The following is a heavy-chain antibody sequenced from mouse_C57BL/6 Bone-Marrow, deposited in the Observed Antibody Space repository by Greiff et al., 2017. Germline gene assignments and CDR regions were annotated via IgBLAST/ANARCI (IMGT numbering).Heavy chain of an antibody. CDR2: IYPGDGDT. V-gene: IGHV1-82*01. CDR1: GYAFSSSW. Sequence: QVQLQPSGPELVKPGASVKISCKASGYAFSSSWMNWVKQRPGKGLEWIGRIYPGDGDTNYNGKFKGKATLTADKSSSTAYMQLSSLTSEDSAVYFCARWDRWAFDYWGQGTTLTVSS. CDR3: ARWDRWAFDY. D-gene: IGHD2-3*01. J-gene: IGHJ2*01.